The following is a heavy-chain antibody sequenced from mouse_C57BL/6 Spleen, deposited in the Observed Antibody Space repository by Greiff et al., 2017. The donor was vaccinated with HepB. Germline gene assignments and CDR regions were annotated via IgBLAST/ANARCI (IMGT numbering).Heavy chain of an antibody. D-gene: IGHD2-3*01. Sequence: EVQLQQSGPGMVKPSQSLSLTCTVTGYSITSGYDWHWIRHFPGNKLEWMGYISYSCSTNYNPSLKSRISITHDTSKNHFFLKLNSVTTEDTATYYCARSYDGYYCFDYWGQGTTLTVSS. V-gene: IGHV3-1*01. J-gene: IGHJ2*01. CDR2: ISYSCST. CDR1: GYSITSGYD. CDR3: ARSYDGYYCFDY.